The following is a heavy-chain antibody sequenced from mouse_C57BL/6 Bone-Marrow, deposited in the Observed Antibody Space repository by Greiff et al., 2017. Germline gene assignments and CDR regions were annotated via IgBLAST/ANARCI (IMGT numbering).Heavy chain of an antibody. D-gene: IGHD2-4*01. CDR2: INPNYGTT. V-gene: IGHV1-39*01. CDR1: GYSFTDYN. Sequence: VQLKQSGPELVKPGAPVKISCKASGYSFTDYNMNWVKQSNGKSLEWIGVINPNYGTTSYNQKFKGKATLTVDQSSSTAYMQLNSLTSEDSAVYYCSRGYDYDYAMDYWGQGTSVTVSS. CDR3: SRGYDYDYAMDY. J-gene: IGHJ4*01.